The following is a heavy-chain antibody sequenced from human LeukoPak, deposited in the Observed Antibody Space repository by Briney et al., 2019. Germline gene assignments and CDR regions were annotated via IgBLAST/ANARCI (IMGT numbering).Heavy chain of an antibody. Sequence: SETLSLTCTVSGYSIRSGYYWSWIRQPPGKGLEWIGYIYYSGSTNYNPSLKSRVTISVDTSKNQFSLKLSSVTAADTAVYYCARDSGRTYYWYFDLWGRGTLVTVSS. CDR1: GYSIRSGYY. D-gene: IGHD6-19*01. CDR2: IYYSGST. V-gene: IGHV4-61*01. J-gene: IGHJ2*01. CDR3: ARDSGRTYYWYFDL.